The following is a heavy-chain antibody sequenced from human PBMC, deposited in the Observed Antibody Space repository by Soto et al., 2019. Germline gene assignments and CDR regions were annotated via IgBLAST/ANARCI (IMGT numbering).Heavy chain of an antibody. J-gene: IGHJ6*02. CDR1: GGSPSRYS. CDR2: IYTSGST. D-gene: IGHD2-21*02. V-gene: IGHV4-4*07. CDR3: AIDRIVVVTDDFHYYGMDV. Sequence: PSENLCPPCTVSGGSPSRYSWGWSRPPPGKGIEWIGRIYTSGSTNYNPSLKSRVTMSVDTSKNQFSLKLSSVTAADTAVYYCAIDRIVVVTDDFHYYGMDVWGQGTTVTVSS.